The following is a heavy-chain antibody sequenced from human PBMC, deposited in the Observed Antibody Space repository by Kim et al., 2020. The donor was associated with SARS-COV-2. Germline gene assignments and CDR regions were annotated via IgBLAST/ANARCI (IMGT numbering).Heavy chain of an antibody. V-gene: IGHV3-7*03. CDR2: IKPDGSEK. Sequence: GGSLRLSCAVSGLTFSSSWMTWVRQATGKGLEWVATIKPDGSEKYHVDSVKGRFTISRDNAKNSLFLQMNSLRAEDTAVYYCARGGFVKFDYWGQGTLVT. D-gene: IGHD3-16*01. CDR3: ARGGFVKFDY. J-gene: IGHJ4*02. CDR1: GLTFSSSW.